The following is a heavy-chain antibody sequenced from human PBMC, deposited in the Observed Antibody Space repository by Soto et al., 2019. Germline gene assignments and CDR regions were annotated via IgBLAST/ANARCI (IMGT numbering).Heavy chain of an antibody. Sequence: SETLSLTCAVYGGSFSGYYLSWIRQPPGKGLEWIGEINHSGSANYNPSLKSRVTISVDTSKNQFSLKLSSVTAADTAVYYCARGITMVRGVIPRPYFDYWGQGTLVTVSS. CDR2: INHSGSA. V-gene: IGHV4-34*01. D-gene: IGHD3-10*01. J-gene: IGHJ4*02. CDR1: GGSFSGYY. CDR3: ARGITMVRGVIPRPYFDY.